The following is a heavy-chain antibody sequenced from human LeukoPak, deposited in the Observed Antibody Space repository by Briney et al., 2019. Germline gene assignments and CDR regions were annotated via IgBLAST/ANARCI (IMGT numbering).Heavy chain of an antibody. CDR2: IYHSGST. CDR1: GGSTSSGGYS. D-gene: IGHD5-12*01. CDR3: ARVVATIGYYFDY. Sequence: PSQTLSLTCAVSGGSTSSGGYSWSWIRQPPGKGLEWIGYIYHSGSTYYNPSLRSRVTISVDRSKNQFSLKLSSVTAADTAVYYCARVVATIGYYFDYWGQGTLVTVSS. J-gene: IGHJ4*02. V-gene: IGHV4-30-2*01.